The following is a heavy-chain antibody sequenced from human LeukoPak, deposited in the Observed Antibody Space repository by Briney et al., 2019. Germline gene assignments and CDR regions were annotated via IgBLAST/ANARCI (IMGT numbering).Heavy chain of an antibody. J-gene: IGHJ4*02. CDR3: ARERSPKCSGGSCYLDC. V-gene: IGHV3-21*01. CDR2: ISSSSTYT. CDR1: GFTFSTYT. Sequence: PGGSLRHSCAASGFTFSTYTLSWVRQAPGKGLEWVSSISSSSTYTYYADSVKGRFTISRDNAKSSLYLQMNSLRAEDTAVYYCARERSPKCSGGSCYLDCWGQGTLVTVSS. D-gene: IGHD2-15*01.